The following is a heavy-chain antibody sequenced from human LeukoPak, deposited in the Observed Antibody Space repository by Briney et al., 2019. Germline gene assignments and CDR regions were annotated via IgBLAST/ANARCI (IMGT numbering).Heavy chain of an antibody. CDR1: RGSISSDPYY. V-gene: IGHV4-30-4*08. CDR3: ARGEDRGYDLDS. CDR2: NYYTRST. J-gene: IGHJ4*02. Sequence: PSETLSLTCTVSRGSISSDPYYWCWFRQPPGKGPEWLGYNYYTRSTRYNPSLKSRVTISVDTSKNHVSLKLTSVTAADTAVYFCARGEDRGYDLDSWGQGILVTVSS. D-gene: IGHD5-12*01.